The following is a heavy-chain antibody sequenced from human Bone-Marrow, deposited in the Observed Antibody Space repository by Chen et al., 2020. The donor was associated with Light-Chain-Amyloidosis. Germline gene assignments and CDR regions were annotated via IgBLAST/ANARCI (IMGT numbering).Heavy chain of an antibody. J-gene: IGHJ4*02. V-gene: IGHV3-53*02. CDR2: IYSGGST. CDR3: ARDAAAAALGTWG. CDR1: GFTVGNNY. D-gene: IGHD6-13*01. Sequence: EVQLVETGGGLIQPGGSPRLSCAASGFTVGNNYMDWVGQAPGKGLEWVSLIYSGGSTRYADSVKGRFTISRDNSKNTLYLQMNNLRVEDTAVYYCARDAAAAALGTWGWGQGTLVTVSS.